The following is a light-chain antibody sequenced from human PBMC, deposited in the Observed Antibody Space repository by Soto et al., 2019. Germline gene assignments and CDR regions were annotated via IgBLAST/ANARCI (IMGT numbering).Light chain of an antibody. J-gene: IGKJ1*01. V-gene: IGKV1-5*03. CDR2: RAS. CDR1: QNINNW. Sequence: DIQMTQSPSTLSASVGDRVTITCRASQNINNWLAWYQQKPGKAPKLLIYRASSLENGVPSRFSGRGSGTDCIFTIHSLQPDDFATYYCQQYSSDSTFGQGTKVEIK. CDR3: QQYSSDST.